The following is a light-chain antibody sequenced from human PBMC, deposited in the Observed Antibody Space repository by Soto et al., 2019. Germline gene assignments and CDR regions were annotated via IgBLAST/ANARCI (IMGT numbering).Light chain of an antibody. CDR1: QSISSTY. CDR3: EQYFASSWT. CDR2: AAS. J-gene: IGKJ1*01. V-gene: IGKV3-20*01. Sequence: EIVLTQSPGTLSLSPGERATLSCRASQSISSTYLAWYRQKSGQAPRLLIYAASSSATGIPDRFSGSGSGTDVTLTISRLEPEDFAVYYCEQYFASSWTFGQGTRVEIK.